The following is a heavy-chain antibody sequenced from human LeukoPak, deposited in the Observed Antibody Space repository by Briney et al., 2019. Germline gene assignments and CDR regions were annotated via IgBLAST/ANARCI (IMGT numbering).Heavy chain of an antibody. CDR1: GYMFISYN. Sequence: GASVKVSCKASGYMFISYNMQWVRQAPGQGLEWMGMVSGSGVNTKYAQKFRDRVTMTSDTSTSTVYMELSSLTSDDTAVYYCARDQHYATDYWGQGTLVTVSS. V-gene: IGHV1-46*03. CDR3: ARDQHYATDY. D-gene: IGHD2-2*01. CDR2: VSGSGVNT. J-gene: IGHJ4*02.